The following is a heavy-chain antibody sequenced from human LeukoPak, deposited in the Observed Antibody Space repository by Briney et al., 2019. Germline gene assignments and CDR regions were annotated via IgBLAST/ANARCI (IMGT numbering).Heavy chain of an antibody. Sequence: GGSLRLSCAASGFTFSSYGMHWVRQAPGKGLEWVAVISYDGTNKFYADSVKGRFTIARDNSKNTLFLQMHSLRAGDTAVYYCAKELYSTTWFDYWGQGTLVTVSS. J-gene: IGHJ5*01. V-gene: IGHV3-30*18. CDR3: AKELYSTTWFDY. CDR1: GFTFSSYG. D-gene: IGHD6-13*01. CDR2: ISYDGTNK.